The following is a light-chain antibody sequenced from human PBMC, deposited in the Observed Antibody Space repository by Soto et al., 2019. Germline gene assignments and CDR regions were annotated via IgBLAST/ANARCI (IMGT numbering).Light chain of an antibody. CDR2: EGS. CDR3: CSYAGSSLYV. J-gene: IGLJ1*01. CDR1: NKEVGSYNL. Sequence: QSVLTQPASVSGSPGQSITISCTGTNKEVGSYNLVSWYQQHPGKAPKLMIYEGSKRPSGVSNRFSGSKSGNTASLTISGLQAEDEADYYCCSYAGSSLYVFGTGTKVTVL. V-gene: IGLV2-23*01.